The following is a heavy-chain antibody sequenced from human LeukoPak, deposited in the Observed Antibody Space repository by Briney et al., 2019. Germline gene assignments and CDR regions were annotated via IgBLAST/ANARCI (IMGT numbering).Heavy chain of an antibody. Sequence: PGGSLRLSCAASGFTVSSSYMSWVRQTPGKGLEWVSIIYNSGSTYYADSMKGRFTISRDNSKNTVYLQMNRLRAEDTAVYYCARVDYDGDYSFWGQGTLVTVSS. CDR3: ARVDYDGDYSF. J-gene: IGHJ4*02. CDR2: IYNSGST. V-gene: IGHV3-66*01. CDR1: GFTVSSSY. D-gene: IGHD4-17*01.